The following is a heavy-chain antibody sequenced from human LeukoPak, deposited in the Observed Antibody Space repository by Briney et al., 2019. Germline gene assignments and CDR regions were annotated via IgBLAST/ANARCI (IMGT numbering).Heavy chain of an antibody. D-gene: IGHD6-13*01. V-gene: IGHV1-2*02. CDR3: ARIGYSSTFDY. CDR1: GYTFTGYY. CDR2: INANTGGT. Sequence: ASVKVSCKASGYTFTGYYLHWVRQAPGQGLEWMGWINANTGGTNYAQKFQGKFTMTRDTSITTVYMELSRLAFDDTAVYFCARIGYSSTFDYWGQGTLVAVSS. J-gene: IGHJ4*02.